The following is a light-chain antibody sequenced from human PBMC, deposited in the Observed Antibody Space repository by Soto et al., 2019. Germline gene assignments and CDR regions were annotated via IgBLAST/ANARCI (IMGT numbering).Light chain of an antibody. Sequence: AIQLTQSPSSLSASVGDRVTITCRASQGISTLLAWYQQKPGKAPKVLIYESSHLQSGVPSRFSGSGSGTDFTLTISSLQHEDVATDYCQHFKSFPFTFGQGTRLEIK. CDR3: QHFKSFPFT. V-gene: IGKV1-13*02. CDR2: ESS. CDR1: QGISTL. J-gene: IGKJ5*01.